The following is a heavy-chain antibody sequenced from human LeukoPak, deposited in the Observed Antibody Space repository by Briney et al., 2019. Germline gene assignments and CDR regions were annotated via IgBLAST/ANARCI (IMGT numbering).Heavy chain of an antibody. D-gene: IGHD5-12*01. CDR2: IYYSGST. Sequence: SETLSLTCTVSGGSISSSSYDWGWIRQPPGKGLEWIGSIYYSGSTYYNPSLKSRVTISVDTSKNQFSLKLSSVTAADTAVYYCARLGTGGYSGYDDRDYLGQGTLVTVSS. CDR1: GGSISSSSYD. J-gene: IGHJ4*02. V-gene: IGHV4-39*01. CDR3: ARLGTGGYSGYDDRDY.